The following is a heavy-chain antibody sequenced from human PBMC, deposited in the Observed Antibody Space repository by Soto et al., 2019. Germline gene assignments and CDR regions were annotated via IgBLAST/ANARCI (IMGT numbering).Heavy chain of an antibody. J-gene: IGHJ4*02. CDR2: INWDGGST. Sequence: GGSLRLSCAASGFTFDDYSMHWVRQAPGKGLEWISLINWDGGSTYYADSVKGRFTISRDNRKNSLFLEMNSLTTEDTAFYYCAREDRYTTSWYSFDSWGQGTLVTVSS. D-gene: IGHD6-13*01. CDR1: GFTFDDYS. CDR3: AREDRYTTSWYSFDS. V-gene: IGHV3-43*01.